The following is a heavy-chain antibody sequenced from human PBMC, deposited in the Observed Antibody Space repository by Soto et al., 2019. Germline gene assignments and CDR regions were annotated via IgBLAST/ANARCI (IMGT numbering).Heavy chain of an antibody. V-gene: IGHV3-43*02. D-gene: IGHD4-17*01. J-gene: IGHJ4*02. CDR1: GFTFGNYG. CDR3: AKGLMTTVVNIGY. Sequence: GGSLRLSCATSGFTFGNYGMNWVRQAPGKGLEWVSISSGDGGSIYYADSVKGRFTISRDNSKNSLYLQMNSLRTEDTALYSCAKGLMTTVVNIGYWGQGTLVTVSS. CDR2: SSGDGGSI.